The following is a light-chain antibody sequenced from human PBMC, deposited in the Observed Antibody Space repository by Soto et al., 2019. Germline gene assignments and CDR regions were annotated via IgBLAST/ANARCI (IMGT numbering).Light chain of an antibody. V-gene: IGKV3-11*01. CDR2: DVS. CDR1: QSVSSH. CDR3: QHQNNWPQLT. Sequence: IVLTQSPATLSLSPGERATLSCRASQSVSSHLGWYQRKPGQAPKLLIYDVSNRATGIPARFSGSGSGTDFTLTSSSLEPEDFALYYCQHQNNWPQLTFGGGTKVDIK. J-gene: IGKJ4*01.